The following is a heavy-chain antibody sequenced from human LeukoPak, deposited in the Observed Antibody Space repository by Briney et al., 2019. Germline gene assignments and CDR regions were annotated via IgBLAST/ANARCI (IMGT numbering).Heavy chain of an antibody. CDR1: GGTFSSYA. CDR3: ARPNYYDSSGYEGSGFDH. J-gene: IGHJ4*02. V-gene: IGHV1-69*04. CDR2: IIPILGIA. Sequence: SVKVSCKASGGTFSSYAISWVRQAPGQGLEWMGRIIPILGIANYAQKFQGRVTITADKSTSTAYMELSSLRSEDTAVYYCARPNYYDSSGYEGSGFDHWGQGTLVIVSS. D-gene: IGHD3-22*01.